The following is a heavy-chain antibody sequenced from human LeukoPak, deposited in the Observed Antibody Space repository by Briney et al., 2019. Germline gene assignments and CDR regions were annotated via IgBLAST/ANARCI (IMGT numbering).Heavy chain of an antibody. CDR2: IKQDGSEK. CDR3: AREADYTLYYYYYMDV. D-gene: IGHD4-11*01. J-gene: IGHJ6*03. V-gene: IGHV3-7*01. CDR1: GFTFSGYW. Sequence: GGSLRLSCAASGFTFSGYWMSWVRQAPGKGLEWVANIKQDGSEKYYVDSVKGRFTISRDNAKNSLYLQMNSLRVEDTAVYYCAREADYTLYYYYYMDVWGKGTTVTVSS.